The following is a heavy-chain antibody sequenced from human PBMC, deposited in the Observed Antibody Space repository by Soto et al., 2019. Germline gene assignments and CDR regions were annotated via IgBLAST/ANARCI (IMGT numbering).Heavy chain of an antibody. J-gene: IGHJ4*02. CDR1: GFTFRSYE. CDR2: ISTTGTST. Sequence: PGGSLRLSCAASGFTFRSYEMNWVRQAPGGGLELVAFISTTGTSTKYADSVKGRFTIFRDNDQNSVYLQMDSLRVEDTAVYYCARGLRFLEWFGPPLSDYWGQGTLVTVSS. V-gene: IGHV3-48*03. CDR3: ARGLRFLEWFGPPLSDY. D-gene: IGHD3-3*01.